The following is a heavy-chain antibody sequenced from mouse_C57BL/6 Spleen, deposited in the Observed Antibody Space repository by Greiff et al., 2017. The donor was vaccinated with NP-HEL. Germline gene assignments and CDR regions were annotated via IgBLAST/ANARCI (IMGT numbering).Heavy chain of an antibody. J-gene: IGHJ4*01. CDR2: FYPGSGSI. V-gene: IGHV1-62-2*01. CDR1: GYTFTEYT. Sequence: QVQLQQSGAELVKPGASVKLSCKASGYTFTEYTIHRVKQRSGQGLEWIGWFYPGSGSIKYNEKFKDKATLTADKSSSTVYMELSSMTSEDSAVYFCARHEGVTTTVRDYAMDYWGQGTSVTVSS. CDR3: ARHEGVTTTVRDYAMDY. D-gene: IGHD1-1*01.